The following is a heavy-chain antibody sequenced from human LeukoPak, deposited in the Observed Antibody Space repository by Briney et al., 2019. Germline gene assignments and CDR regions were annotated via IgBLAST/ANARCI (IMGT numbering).Heavy chain of an antibody. CDR2: INHSGST. V-gene: IGHV4-34*01. D-gene: IGHD5-18*01. J-gene: IGHJ6*03. CDR3: ARGRRFTAMVTGYYYYMDV. Sequence: PSETLSLTCAVYGGSFSGYYWSWIRQPPGKRLEWIGEINHSGSTNYNPSLKSRVTISVDTSKNQFSLKLSSVTAADTAVYYCARGRRFTAMVTGYYYYMDVWGKGTTVTVSS. CDR1: GGSFSGYY.